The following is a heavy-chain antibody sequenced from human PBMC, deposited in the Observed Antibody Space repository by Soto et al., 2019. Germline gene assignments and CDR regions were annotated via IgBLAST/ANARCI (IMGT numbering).Heavy chain of an antibody. CDR3: ARDRRGDYGQYYYYYMDV. V-gene: IGHV1-69*04. Sequence: SVKVSCKASGGTFSSYTISWVRQAPGQGLEWMGRIIPILGIANYAQKFQGRVTITADKSTSTAYMELSSLRSEDTAVYYCARDRRGDYGQYYYYYMDVWGKAPTVTVSS. J-gene: IGHJ6*03. CDR2: IIPILGIA. CDR1: GGTFSSYT. D-gene: IGHD4-17*01.